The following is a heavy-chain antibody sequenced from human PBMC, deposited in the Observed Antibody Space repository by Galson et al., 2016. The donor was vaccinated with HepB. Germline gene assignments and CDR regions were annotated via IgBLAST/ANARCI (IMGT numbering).Heavy chain of an antibody. CDR3: AKDIRSYGLFGRFDY. CDR2: ISGSGSNT. CDR1: GFTFRSYA. V-gene: IGHV3-23*01. D-gene: IGHD5-18*01. Sequence: SLRLSCAASGFTFRSYAISWVRQAPGKGLEWVSAISGSGSNTYYADSVKGRFAISRDNSKNTLYLQMNSLRAEDTAVYYCAKDIRSYGLFGRFDYWGQGTLVTVSS. J-gene: IGHJ4*02.